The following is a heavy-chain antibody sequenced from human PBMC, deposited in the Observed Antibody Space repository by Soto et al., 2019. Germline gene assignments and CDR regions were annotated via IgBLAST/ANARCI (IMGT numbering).Heavy chain of an antibody. CDR3: ARDQAHRLKYSSSWLPFDY. D-gene: IGHD6-13*01. J-gene: IGHJ4*02. V-gene: IGHV3-21*01. CDR1: GFTFSSYS. CDR2: ISSSSYI. Sequence: PVGSLRLSCAASGFTFSSYSMNWVRQAPGKGLEWVSSISSSSYIYYADSVKGRFTISRDHAKNSLYLQMNSLRAEDTAVYYCARDQAHRLKYSSSWLPFDYWGQGTLVTVSS.